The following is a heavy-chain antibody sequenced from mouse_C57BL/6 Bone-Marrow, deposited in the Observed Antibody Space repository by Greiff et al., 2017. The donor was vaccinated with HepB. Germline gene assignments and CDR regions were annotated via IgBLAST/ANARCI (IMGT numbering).Heavy chain of an antibody. CDR2: IYPRSGNT. CDR3: EVIYYYGSSYLSWFAY. V-gene: IGHV1-81*01. D-gene: IGHD1-1*01. Sequence: VMLVESGAELARPGASVKLSCKASGYTFTSYGISWVKQRTGQGLEWIGEIYPRSGNTYYNEKFKGKATLTADKSSSTAYMELRSLTSEDSAVYFCEVIYYYGSSYLSWFAYWGQGTLVTVSA. CDR1: GYTFTSYG. J-gene: IGHJ3*01.